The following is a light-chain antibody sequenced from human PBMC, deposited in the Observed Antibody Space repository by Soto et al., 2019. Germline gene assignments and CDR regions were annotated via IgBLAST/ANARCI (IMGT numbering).Light chain of an antibody. V-gene: IGLV2-14*01. CDR1: SSDVGAYKF. CDR2: EVT. Sequence: QSVLTQPASVSGSPGQSITIFCTGTSSDVGAYKFVSWYRHHPGRAPQVMIHEVTNRPSGVSSRFSGSKSGNTASLTISGLQPEDEGDYYCSSYSSTSTPWVFGGGTKLTVL. J-gene: IGLJ3*02. CDR3: SSYSSTSTPWV.